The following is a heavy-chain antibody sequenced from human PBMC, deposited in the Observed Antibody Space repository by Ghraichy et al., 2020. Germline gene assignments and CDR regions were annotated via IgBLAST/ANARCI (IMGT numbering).Heavy chain of an antibody. D-gene: IGHD2-21*01. CDR2: ISHDSNYL. V-gene: IGHV3-21*01. CDR3: ATEIPNYFYFMDV. J-gene: IGHJ6*03. CDR1: GFDFSASN. Sequence: GESLNISCAVSGFDFSASNMNWVRQAPGRELEWVASISHDSNYLYYGDSVRGRFTISRDNAKDSVFLDMFSLRDEDTAIYYCATEIPNYFYFMDVWGKGTTVTVSS.